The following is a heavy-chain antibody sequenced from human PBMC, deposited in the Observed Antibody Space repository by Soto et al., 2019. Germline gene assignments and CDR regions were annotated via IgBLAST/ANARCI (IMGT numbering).Heavy chain of an antibody. D-gene: IGHD6-6*01. V-gene: IGHV3-23*01. J-gene: IGHJ6*02. Sequence: GGSLRLACAAAGFTFSSYAMSWVRQAPGKELEWVSAISGSGGSTYYADSVKGRFTISRDNSKNTLYLQMNSLRAEDTAVDYCAKVPGLRSTLRSSSSLGATHYGMDVWGQGTTVTVSS. CDR1: GFTFSSYA. CDR2: ISGSGGST. CDR3: AKVPGLRSTLRSSSSLGATHYGMDV.